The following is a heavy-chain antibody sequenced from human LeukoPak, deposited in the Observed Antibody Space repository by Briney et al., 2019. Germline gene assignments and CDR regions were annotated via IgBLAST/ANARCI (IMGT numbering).Heavy chain of an antibody. CDR3: ARFNNYYDSSGYSPFDY. D-gene: IGHD3-22*01. CDR2: IYTSGST. V-gene: IGHV4-61*02. Sequence: SQTLSLTCTVSGGSISSGSYYWSWIRQPAGKGLEWIGRIYTSGSTNYNPSLKSRVTISVDTSKNQFSLKLSSVTAADTAVYYCARFNNYYDSSGYSPFDYWGQGTLVTVSS. CDR1: GGSISSGSYY. J-gene: IGHJ4*02.